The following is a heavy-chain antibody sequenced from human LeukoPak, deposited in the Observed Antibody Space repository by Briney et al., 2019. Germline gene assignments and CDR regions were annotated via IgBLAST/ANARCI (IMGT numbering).Heavy chain of an antibody. Sequence: SGPTLVNPTQTLTLTCTFSGFSLNTNEVGVGWIRQPPGKALEWLALIYWDDDKRYRPSLKTRLTITKDTSKNQVVLTMTNMDPVDTATYYCAHRGPIAVAGYHFDYWGQGTLVTVSS. CDR1: GFSLNTNEVG. D-gene: IGHD6-19*01. CDR2: IYWDDDK. J-gene: IGHJ4*02. V-gene: IGHV2-5*02. CDR3: AHRGPIAVAGYHFDY.